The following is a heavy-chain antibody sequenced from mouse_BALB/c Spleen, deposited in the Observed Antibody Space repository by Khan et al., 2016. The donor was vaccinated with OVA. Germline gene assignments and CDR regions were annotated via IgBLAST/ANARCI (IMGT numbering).Heavy chain of an antibody. J-gene: IGHJ2*01. Sequence: QVRLQQSGPELVRPGVSVKISCKGSGYTFTDYAMYWVKQSHAKSLEWIGLISTYSGNTNYNQKFKDKATLTVDKSSSTAYMELARLTSEDSAIXYCASPAYDGYYDYWGQGTTLTVSS. CDR1: GYTFTDYA. V-gene: IGHV1S137*01. D-gene: IGHD2-3*01. CDR2: ISTYSGNT. CDR3: ASPAYDGYYDY.